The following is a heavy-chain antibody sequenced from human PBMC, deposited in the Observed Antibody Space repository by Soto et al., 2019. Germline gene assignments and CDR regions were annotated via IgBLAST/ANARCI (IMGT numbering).Heavy chain of an antibody. V-gene: IGHV3-21*01. CDR3: ARGSAFIGLDY. CDR2: IGTSGSYI. J-gene: IGHJ4*02. D-gene: IGHD1-26*01. Sequence: EVQLVESGGGLVKPGGSLRLSCAVSGFIFSRYSMNWVRQAPGKGLEWVSSIGTSGSYIYDTDSVKGRFTISRDNTKDSLYLQMNSLRAEDTAIYYCARGSAFIGLDYWGQGTPVTFSS. CDR1: GFIFSRYS.